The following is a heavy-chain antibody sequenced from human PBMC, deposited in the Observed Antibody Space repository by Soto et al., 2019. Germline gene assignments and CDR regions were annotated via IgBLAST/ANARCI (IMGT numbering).Heavy chain of an antibody. Sequence: QVQLVQSGAEVKKPGSSVKVSCKASGGTFSSYAISWVRQAPGQGLEWMGGIIPIFGTANYAQKFQGRVTITADESTSTAYMELSSLRSEDTAVYYWARDGERWLQPVRNWYFDLWGRGTLVTVSS. V-gene: IGHV1-69*01. CDR2: IIPIFGTA. CDR3: ARDGERWLQPVRNWYFDL. D-gene: IGHD5-12*01. CDR1: GGTFSSYA. J-gene: IGHJ2*01.